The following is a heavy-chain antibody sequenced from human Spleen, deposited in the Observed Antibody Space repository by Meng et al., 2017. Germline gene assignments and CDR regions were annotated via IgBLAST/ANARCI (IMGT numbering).Heavy chain of an antibody. J-gene: IGHJ3*02. CDR2: IKRDGSEK. D-gene: IGHD6-19*01. V-gene: IGHV3-7*01. CDR1: GFTFSDSW. CDR3: AREYIAVAGDAFDI. Sequence: GGSLRLSCVASGFTFSDSWMSWVRQAPGKGLEWLANIKRDGSEKYYLDSVKGRFTISRDNSKNTLYLQMNSLRAEDTAVYYCAREYIAVAGDAFDIWGQGTMVTVSS.